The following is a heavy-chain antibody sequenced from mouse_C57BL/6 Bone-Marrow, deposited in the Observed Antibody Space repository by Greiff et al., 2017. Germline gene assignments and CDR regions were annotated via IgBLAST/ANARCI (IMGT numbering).Heavy chain of an antibody. Sequence: QVHVKQSGPELVRPGASVKISCKAPGYTFTSHWMQWVRQRPGQGLEWIGEIFPGSGSTYYNEKFKGKATLTVDTSSSTAYVQLSSMTSEDSAVYVCARGDSRAWFAYWGQGTLVTVSA. J-gene: IGHJ3*01. CDR1: GYTFTSHW. CDR3: ARGDSRAWFAY. CDR2: IFPGSGST. V-gene: IGHV1-56*01. D-gene: IGHD1-1*01.